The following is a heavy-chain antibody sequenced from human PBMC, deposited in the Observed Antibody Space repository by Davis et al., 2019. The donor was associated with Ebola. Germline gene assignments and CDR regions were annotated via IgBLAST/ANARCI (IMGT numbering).Heavy chain of an antibody. J-gene: IGHJ4*02. CDR3: ARDLSGMDDY. V-gene: IGHV3-9*01. D-gene: IGHD6-19*01. Sequence: GGSLRLSCAASGFTFDDYAMHWVRQAPGKGLEWVSGISWNSSTIYYADSVKGRFTISRDNAKNTLDLQMNSLRAEDTAVYYCARDLSGMDDYWGQGTLVTVSS. CDR1: GFTFDDYA. CDR2: ISWNSSTI.